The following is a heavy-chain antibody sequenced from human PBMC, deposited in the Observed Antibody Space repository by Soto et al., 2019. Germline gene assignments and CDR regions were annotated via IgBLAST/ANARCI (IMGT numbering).Heavy chain of an antibody. CDR2: IRSRSYSYAT. V-gene: IGHV3-73*01. D-gene: IGHD3-22*01. J-gene: IGHJ4*02. CDR1: GPTFRDSA. CDR3: TTRDYSGYPYYFDY. Sequence: PGGSLRLSCVAYGPTFRDSAMHWVRQASGKGLEWVGRIRSRSYSYATEYDVSVKGRFTISRDDSRNTMYLQMNSLKTEDTAVYYCTTRDYSGYPYYFDYWAQGTQVTVSS.